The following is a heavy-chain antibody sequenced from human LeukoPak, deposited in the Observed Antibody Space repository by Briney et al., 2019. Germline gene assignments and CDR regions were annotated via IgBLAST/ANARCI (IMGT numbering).Heavy chain of an antibody. CDR2: IYHSGST. CDR1: GGSISSGGYS. CDR3: ARGGYYDSSGYYYVPYYFDY. D-gene: IGHD3-22*01. J-gene: IGHJ4*02. V-gene: IGHV4-30-2*01. Sequence: SQTLSLTCAVSGGSISSGGYSWSWLRQPPGTGLEWIGYIYHSGSTYYNPPLKSRVTISVDRSKNQFSLKLSSVTAADTAVYYCARGGYYDSSGYYYVPYYFDYWGQGTLVTVSS.